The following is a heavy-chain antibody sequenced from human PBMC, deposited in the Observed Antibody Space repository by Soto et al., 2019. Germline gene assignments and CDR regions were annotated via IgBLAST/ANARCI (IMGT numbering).Heavy chain of an antibody. CDR2: IIPILGIA. CDR3: ARGLPHDSVSPDDY. J-gene: IGHJ4*02. V-gene: IGHV1-69*02. CDR1: GGTFSSYT. Sequence: QVQLVQSGAEVKKPGSSVKVSCKASGGTFSSYTISWVRQAPGQGLEWMGRIIPILGIAKYAQKFQGRVTSTADKSTSTAYRELSSLRSEDTAVYYCARGLPHDSVSPDDYWGQGTLVTVSS. D-gene: IGHD3-22*01.